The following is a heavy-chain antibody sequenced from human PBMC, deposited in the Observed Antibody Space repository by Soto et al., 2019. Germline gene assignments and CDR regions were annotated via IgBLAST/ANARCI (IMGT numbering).Heavy chain of an antibody. CDR2: MNPNSGNT. Sequence: ASVKVSCKASGYTFTSYDINWVRQATGQGLEWMGWMNPNSGNTGYAQKFQGRVTMTRNTSISTAYMELSSLRSEDTAMYYCARAQGGIAVRPGGDWFDPWGQGTLVTVSS. CDR1: GYTFTSYD. CDR3: ARAQGGIAVRPGGDWFDP. J-gene: IGHJ5*02. V-gene: IGHV1-8*01. D-gene: IGHD6-19*01.